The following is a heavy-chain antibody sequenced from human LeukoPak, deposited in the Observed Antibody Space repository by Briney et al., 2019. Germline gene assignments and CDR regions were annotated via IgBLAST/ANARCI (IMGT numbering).Heavy chain of an antibody. CDR3: AKDRYSNYGNWFDP. CDR1: GFIFSEYA. V-gene: IGHV3-23*01. D-gene: IGHD4-11*01. J-gene: IGHJ5*02. Sequence: PGGSLRLSSAASGFIFSEYAMNWVRQAPGKGLEWVSAISGGGGTTHYADSVKGRFAVSRDNSKNILYLQMTNLRHEDTALYYCAKDRYSNYGNWFDPWGQGTQVTVIS. CDR2: ISGGGGTT.